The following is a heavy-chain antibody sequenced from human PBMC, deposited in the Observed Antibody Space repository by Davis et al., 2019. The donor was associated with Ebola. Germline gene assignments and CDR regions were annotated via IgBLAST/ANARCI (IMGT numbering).Heavy chain of an antibody. CDR3: AKDTSNIWFDI. V-gene: IGHV3-23*01. D-gene: IGHD1-26*01. CDR1: GFTFSRYA. CDR2: VSGRGGTT. J-gene: IGHJ3*02. Sequence: GGSLRLSCAASGFTFSRYAMSWVRQAPGKGLEWLSAVSGRGGTTYYADSVKGRFTISRDNSKNTLYLQMNGLRVDDTAIYYCAKDTSNIWFDIWGQGTMVTVSS.